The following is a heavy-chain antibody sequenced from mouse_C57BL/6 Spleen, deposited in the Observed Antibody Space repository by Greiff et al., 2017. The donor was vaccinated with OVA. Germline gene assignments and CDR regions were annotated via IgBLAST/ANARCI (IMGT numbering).Heavy chain of an antibody. CDR2: IYPSDSET. Sequence: QVQLQQPGAELVRPGSSVKLSCKASGYTFTSYWMDWVKQRPGQGLEWIGNIYPSDSETHYNQKFKDKATLTVDKSSSTAYMQLSSLTSEDSAVYYCARREGDYYGSSYGYWGKGTTLTVSS. D-gene: IGHD1-1*01. CDR1: GYTFTSYW. V-gene: IGHV1-61*01. J-gene: IGHJ2*01. CDR3: ARREGDYYGSSYGY.